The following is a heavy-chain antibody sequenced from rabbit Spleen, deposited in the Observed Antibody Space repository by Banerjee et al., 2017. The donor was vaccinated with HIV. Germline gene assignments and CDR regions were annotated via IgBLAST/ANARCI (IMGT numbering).Heavy chain of an antibody. CDR2: IHIGSGST. CDR3: ARDAGSGAYIDGAFNL. V-gene: IGHV1S45*01. D-gene: IGHD8-1*01. CDR1: GFSFSSSYW. Sequence: QEQLVESGGGLVQPEGSLTLTCTASGFSFSSSYWIYWVRQAPGKGLEWIGHIHIGSGSTAYASWAKGRFTISKTASTTVTLQMTSLTVADTATYFCARDAGSGAYIDGAFNLWGQGTLVTVS. J-gene: IGHJ4*01.